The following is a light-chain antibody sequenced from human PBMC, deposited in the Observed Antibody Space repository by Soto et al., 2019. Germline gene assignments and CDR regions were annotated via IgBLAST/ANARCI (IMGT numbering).Light chain of an antibody. Sequence: DIQMTQSPSSLSASVGDRVTITCRASQRISSFLNWYQQKPGKAPKVLIYAASTLQSGVPSRFSGSESGTDFTLTISSLQPEDFATYYCLQHFNFSWTFGQGTKVE. J-gene: IGKJ1*01. CDR1: QRISSF. CDR3: LQHFNFSWT. CDR2: AAS. V-gene: IGKV1-39*01.